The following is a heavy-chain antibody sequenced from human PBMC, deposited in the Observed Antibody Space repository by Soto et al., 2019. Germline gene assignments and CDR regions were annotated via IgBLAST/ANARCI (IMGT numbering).Heavy chain of an antibody. CDR3: ARDKSGFDY. D-gene: IGHD1-1*01. CDR2: ISYDGSNK. Sequence: GGSLRLSCAASGFTFSSYAMHWVRQAPGKGLEWVAVISYDGSNKYYADSVRGRFTISRDNSKNTLYLQMNSLRAEDTAVYYCARDKSGFDYWGQGTLVTVSS. J-gene: IGHJ4*02. CDR1: GFTFSSYA. V-gene: IGHV3-30-3*01.